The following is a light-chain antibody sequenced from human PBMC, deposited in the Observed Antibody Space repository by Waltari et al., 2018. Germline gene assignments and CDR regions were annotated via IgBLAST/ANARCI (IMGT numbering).Light chain of an antibody. J-gene: IGKJ1*01. V-gene: IGKV1-39*01. CDR1: QSISSY. CDR2: AAA. CDR3: RQSYSTSTWT. Sequence: DIQMTQPPSSLSASVGDRVTITCRASQSISSYLNWYQQKQGKAPKLLIYAAASLQSGVPSRFISSGSGTDFTLTIISLQPEDFATYYCRQSYSTSTWTFGQGTKVEIK.